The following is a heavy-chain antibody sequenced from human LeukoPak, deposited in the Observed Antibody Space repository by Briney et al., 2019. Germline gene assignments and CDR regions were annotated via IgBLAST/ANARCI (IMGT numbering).Heavy chain of an antibody. J-gene: IGHJ5*02. CDR3: AKDAAEYYYDSSGYLNWFGP. CDR1: GFTFSSYG. CDR2: IRYDGSNK. Sequence: GGSLRLSCAASGFTFSSYGMHWVRQAPGKGLEWVAFIRYDGSNKYYADSVKGRFTISRDNSKNTLYLQMNSLRAEDTAVYYCAKDAAEYYYDSSGYLNWFGPWGQGTLVTVSS. D-gene: IGHD3-22*01. V-gene: IGHV3-30*02.